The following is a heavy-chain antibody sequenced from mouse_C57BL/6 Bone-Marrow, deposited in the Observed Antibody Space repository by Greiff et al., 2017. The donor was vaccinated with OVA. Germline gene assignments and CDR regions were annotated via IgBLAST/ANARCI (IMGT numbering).Heavy chain of an antibody. CDR1: GYTFTSYW. Sequence: VQLQQPGAELVKPGASVKLSCKASGYTFTSYWMHWVKQRPGQGLEWIGMIHPNSGSTNYNEKFKSKATLTVDKSSSTAYMQLSSLTSEDSAVYYCASRTDDYDGYYAMDYWGRGTSVTVSA. J-gene: IGHJ4*01. D-gene: IGHD2-4*01. CDR3: ASRTDDYDGYYAMDY. V-gene: IGHV1-64*01. CDR2: IHPNSGST.